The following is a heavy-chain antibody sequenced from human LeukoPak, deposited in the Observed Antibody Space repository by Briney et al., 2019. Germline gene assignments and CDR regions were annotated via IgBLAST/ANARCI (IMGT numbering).Heavy chain of an antibody. CDR3: ARVKDDILTGSLCDY. CDR1: GYTFTSYG. Sequence: GASVKVSCKASGYTFTSYGISWVRQAPGQGLEWMGWISAYNGNTNYAQRLQGRVTMTTDTSTSIAYMELRSLRSDDTAVYYCARVKDDILTGSLCDYWGQGTLVTVSS. V-gene: IGHV1-18*01. D-gene: IGHD3-9*01. J-gene: IGHJ4*02. CDR2: ISAYNGNT.